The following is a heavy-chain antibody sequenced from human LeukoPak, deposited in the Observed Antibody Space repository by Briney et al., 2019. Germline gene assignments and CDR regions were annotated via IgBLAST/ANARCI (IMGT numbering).Heavy chain of an antibody. D-gene: IGHD6-19*01. Sequence: ASVKVSCKASGYTFTGYYMHWVRQAPGQGLEWMGWINPNSGGTNYAQKFQGCVTMTRDTSISTAYMELSGLTSDDTAVYYCARSDRIFSSGWFSSDYWGQGTLVTVSS. CDR3: ARSDRIFSSGWFSSDY. J-gene: IGHJ4*02. CDR1: GYTFTGYY. CDR2: INPNSGGT. V-gene: IGHV1-2*04.